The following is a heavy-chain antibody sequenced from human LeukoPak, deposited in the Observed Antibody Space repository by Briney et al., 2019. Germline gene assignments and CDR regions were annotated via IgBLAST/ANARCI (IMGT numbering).Heavy chain of an antibody. CDR2: INDSGRI. Sequence: SGTLSLTCAVYGGSFSNYYWSWILKPPGKGLEWIGEINDSGRINYNPTLMSRVTISVDTSKNQFSLRLTSVTARDTAVYYCARRWNYGRNYYIDVWGKGATVSVSS. J-gene: IGHJ6*03. CDR3: ARRWNYGRNYYIDV. D-gene: IGHD1-7*01. V-gene: IGHV4-34*01. CDR1: GGSFSNYY.